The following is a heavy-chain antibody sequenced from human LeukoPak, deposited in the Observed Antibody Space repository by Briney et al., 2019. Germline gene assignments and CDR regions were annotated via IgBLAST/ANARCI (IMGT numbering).Heavy chain of an antibody. Sequence: GGSLRLSCAASGFTFSSYWMHWVRHTPGKGLVWVSRIKGDGSSTSYADSVKGRFTISRDNAKNTLYLQMNSLRAEDTAVYYCARDGYSFGRDFDYWGQGTLVTVSS. CDR3: ARDGYSFGRDFDY. D-gene: IGHD5-18*01. CDR1: GFTFSSYW. V-gene: IGHV3-74*01. CDR2: IKGDGSST. J-gene: IGHJ4*02.